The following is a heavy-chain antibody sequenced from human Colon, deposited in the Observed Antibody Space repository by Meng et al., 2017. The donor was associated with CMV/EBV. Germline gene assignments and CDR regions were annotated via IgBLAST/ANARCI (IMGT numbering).Heavy chain of an antibody. Sequence: GSLRLSCTVSGGSISSSSYYWGWIRQPPGKGLEWIGSIYYSGTTYYNPSLKSRVTISVDTSKHHFSLKLSSVTAADTAVYYCARWYGSSLDYWGQGTLVTVSS. V-gene: IGHV4-39*02. D-gene: IGHD6-13*01. J-gene: IGHJ4*02. CDR1: GGSISSSSYY. CDR3: ARWYGSSLDY. CDR2: IYYSGTT.